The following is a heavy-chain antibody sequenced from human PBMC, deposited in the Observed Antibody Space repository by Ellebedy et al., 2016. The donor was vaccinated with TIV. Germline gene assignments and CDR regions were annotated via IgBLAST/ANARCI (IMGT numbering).Heavy chain of an antibody. CDR3: AKTSKPCIAAAGGCYYYYYMDV. Sequence: GESLKISXAASGFTFSSYAMSWVRQAPGKGLEWVSAISGSGGSTYYADSVKGRFTISRDNSKNTLYLQMNSLRAEDTAVYYCAKTSKPCIAAAGGCYYYYYMDVWGKGTTVTVSS. CDR1: GFTFSSYA. CDR2: ISGSGGST. V-gene: IGHV3-23*01. D-gene: IGHD6-13*01. J-gene: IGHJ6*03.